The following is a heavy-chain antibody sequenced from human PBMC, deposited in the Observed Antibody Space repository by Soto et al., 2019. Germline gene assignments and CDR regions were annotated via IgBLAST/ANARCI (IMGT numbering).Heavy chain of an antibody. CDR1: GFTFSSYA. D-gene: IGHD1-26*01. Sequence: GGSLRLSCAASGFTFSSYAMHWVRQAPGKGLEWVAVISYDGSNKYYADSVKGRFTISRDNSKNTLYLQMNSLRAEDTAVYYCARGGGSYYGFAFDIWGQGTMVTVSS. V-gene: IGHV3-30-3*01. CDR2: ISYDGSNK. CDR3: ARGGGSYYGFAFDI. J-gene: IGHJ3*02.